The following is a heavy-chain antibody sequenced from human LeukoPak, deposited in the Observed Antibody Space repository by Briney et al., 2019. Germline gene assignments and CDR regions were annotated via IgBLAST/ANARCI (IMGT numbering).Heavy chain of an antibody. CDR2: IYYSGST. V-gene: IGHV4-59*01. D-gene: IGHD3-16*01. CDR1: GGSISSYY. CDR3: ARGRGGDYYYYMDV. J-gene: IGHJ6*03. Sequence: SETLSLTCTVSGGSISSYYWSWIRQPPGKGLEWIGYIYYSGSTNYNPSLKSRVTISVDTSKNQFSLKLSSVTAADTAVYYCARGRGGDYYYYMDVWGKGTTVTVSS.